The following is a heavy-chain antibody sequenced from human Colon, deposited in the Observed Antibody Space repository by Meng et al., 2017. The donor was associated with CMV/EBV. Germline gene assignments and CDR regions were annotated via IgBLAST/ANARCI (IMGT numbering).Heavy chain of an antibody. CDR1: GFTFSTYS. J-gene: IGHJ4*02. Sequence: GESLKISCAASGFTFSTYSMNWVRQTPGKGLEWVANIKQDGSEKYHVDSVKGRFTISRDNAKNSVYLQMNSLRAEDTAVYYCARDARLKFFPYDWGQGTLVTVSS. V-gene: IGHV3-7*01. D-gene: IGHD3-3*01. CDR2: IKQDGSEK. CDR3: ARDARLKFFPYD.